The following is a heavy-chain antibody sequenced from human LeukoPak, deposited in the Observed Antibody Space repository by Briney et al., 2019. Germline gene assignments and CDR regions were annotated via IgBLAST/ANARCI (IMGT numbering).Heavy chain of an antibody. CDR2: INAGNGNT. CDR3: ARDGTMVRGVRYYYYYYGMDV. J-gene: IGHJ6*02. D-gene: IGHD3-10*01. Sequence: ASVKVSCKASGYTFTSYAMHWVRQAPGQRLEWMGWINAGNGNTKYSQKFQGRVTITRDTSASTAYMELSSLRSDDTAVYYCARDGTMVRGVRYYYYYYGMDVWGQGTTVTVSS. V-gene: IGHV1-3*01. CDR1: GYTFTSYA.